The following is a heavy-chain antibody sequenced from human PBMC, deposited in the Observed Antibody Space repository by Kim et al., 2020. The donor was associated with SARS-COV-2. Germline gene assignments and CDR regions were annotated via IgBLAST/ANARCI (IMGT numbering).Heavy chain of an antibody. V-gene: IGHV3-30*04. CDR3: ARSWSGVWGSYRHDPFDY. CDR2: ISYDGSNK. D-gene: IGHD3-16*02. Sequence: GGSLRLSCAASGFTFSSYAMHWVRQAPGKGLEWVAVISYDGSNKYYADSVKGRFTISRDNSKNTLYLQMNSLRAEDTAVYYCARSWSGVWGSYRHDPFDYWGQGTLVTVSS. J-gene: IGHJ4*02. CDR1: GFTFSSYA.